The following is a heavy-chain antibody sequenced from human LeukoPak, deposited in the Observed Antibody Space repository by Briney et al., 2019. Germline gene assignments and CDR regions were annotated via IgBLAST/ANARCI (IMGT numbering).Heavy chain of an antibody. D-gene: IGHD4/OR15-4a*01. Sequence: SETLSLTCTVSGGSISSYYWSWIRQPAGQGLEWLGHIHTGGTSNYNPSLKSRLAISLDTSEKQLSLKLTSVTAADTAVYYCTRDEFGAVAGYYYYYMDVWGKGTTVTVSS. CDR3: TRDEFGAVAGYYYYYMDV. V-gene: IGHV4-4*07. CDR2: IHTGGTS. CDR1: GGSISSYY. J-gene: IGHJ6*03.